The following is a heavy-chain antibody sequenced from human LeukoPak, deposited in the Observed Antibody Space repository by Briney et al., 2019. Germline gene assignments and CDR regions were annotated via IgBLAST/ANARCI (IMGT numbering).Heavy chain of an antibody. V-gene: IGHV1-46*01. CDR1: GYTFTSYY. J-gene: IGHJ4*02. D-gene: IGHD2-2*01. CDR2: INPSGGST. Sequence: ASVKVSRKASGYTFTSYYIHWVRQAPGQGLQWMGVINPSGGSTSYAQKFQGRVTMTGDTSTSTVYMELSSLRSEDTAVYYCARGGTRAYYFDYWGQGTLVTVSS. CDR3: ARGGTRAYYFDY.